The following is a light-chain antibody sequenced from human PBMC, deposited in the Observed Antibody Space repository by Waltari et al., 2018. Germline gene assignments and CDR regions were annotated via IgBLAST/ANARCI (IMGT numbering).Light chain of an antibody. CDR1: SSDVGGYNY. CDR2: EVN. V-gene: IGLV2-14*01. Sequence: QSALTQPASVSGSPGQSITISCTGTSSDVGGYNYVSWYQQHPGKAPKLMIYEVNNRPSGVSNRFSGSKSGNTASLTISGLQPEDEADYYCSSYASTITVVFGGGTKLTVL. J-gene: IGLJ2*01. CDR3: SSYASTITVV.